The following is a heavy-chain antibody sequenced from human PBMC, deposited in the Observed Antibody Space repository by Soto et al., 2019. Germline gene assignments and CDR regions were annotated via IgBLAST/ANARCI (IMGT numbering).Heavy chain of an antibody. D-gene: IGHD2-21*02. CDR2: IYNNGAT. CDR3: ARVTREYGDSRFDY. Sequence: QVQLQESGPGLVKPSETLSLTCTVSGGSIKNGDNYWSWIRQFAGKGLEWIGYIYNNGATYYNPSLKSRVTISVDTSKNPFSLNLSSVTAADTALYYCARVTREYGDSRFDYWGQGSLVTVSS. J-gene: IGHJ4*02. CDR1: GGSIKNGDNY. V-gene: IGHV4-31*03.